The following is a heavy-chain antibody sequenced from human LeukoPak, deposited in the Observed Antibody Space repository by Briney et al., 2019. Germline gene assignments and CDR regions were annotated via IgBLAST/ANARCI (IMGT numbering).Heavy chain of an antibody. CDR1: GFTFSSYS. Sequence: GGSLRLSCAASGFTFSSYSMNGVRQAPGKGLEWVSSISSSSSYIYYADSVKGRFTISRDNAKNSLYLQMNSLRAEDTAVYYCASQYSGSYVDPDYWGQGTLVTVSS. D-gene: IGHD1-26*01. CDR2: ISSSSSYI. CDR3: ASQYSGSYVDPDY. J-gene: IGHJ4*02. V-gene: IGHV3-21*01.